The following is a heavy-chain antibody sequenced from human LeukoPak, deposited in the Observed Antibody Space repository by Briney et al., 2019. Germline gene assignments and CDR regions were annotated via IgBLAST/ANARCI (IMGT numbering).Heavy chain of an antibody. Sequence: SQTLSLTCAISGDSVSSNSAAWNWTRQSPSRGLEWLGRTYYRSKWYNDYAVSVKSRITINPDTSKNQFSLQLNSVTPEDTAVYYCSRSYYYDSRGYYNYWGQGTLVTVSS. J-gene: IGHJ4*02. D-gene: IGHD3-22*01. CDR3: SRSYYYDSRGYYNY. CDR1: GDSVSSNSAA. CDR2: TYYRSKWYN. V-gene: IGHV6-1*01.